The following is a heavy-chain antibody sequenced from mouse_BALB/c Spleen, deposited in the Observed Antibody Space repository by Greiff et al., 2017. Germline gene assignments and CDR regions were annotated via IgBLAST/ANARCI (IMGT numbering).Heavy chain of an antibody. CDR1: GDSITSGY. CDR2: ISYSGST. Sequence: EVKLQESGPSLVKPSQTLSLTCSVTGDSITSGYWNWIRKFPGNKLEYMGYISYSGSTYYNPSLKSRISITRDTSKNQYYLQLNSVTTEDTATYYCAISSMITKGFDYWGQGTTLTVSS. V-gene: IGHV3-8*02. D-gene: IGHD2-4*01. J-gene: IGHJ2*01. CDR3: AISSMITKGFDY.